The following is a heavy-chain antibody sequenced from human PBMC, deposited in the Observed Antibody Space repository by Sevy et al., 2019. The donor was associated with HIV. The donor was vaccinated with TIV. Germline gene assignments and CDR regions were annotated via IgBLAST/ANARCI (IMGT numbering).Heavy chain of an antibody. CDR3: ARDATSIAALDY. J-gene: IGHJ4*02. Sequence: GGSLRLSCAASGFTFSSYSMNWVRQAPGKGLEWVSSISSSSSYIYYADSVKGRFTISRENAKNSLYLQRNSLRAEDTAVDYCARDATSIAALDYWGQGTLVTVSS. V-gene: IGHV3-21*01. D-gene: IGHD6-6*01. CDR1: GFTFSSYS. CDR2: ISSSSSYI.